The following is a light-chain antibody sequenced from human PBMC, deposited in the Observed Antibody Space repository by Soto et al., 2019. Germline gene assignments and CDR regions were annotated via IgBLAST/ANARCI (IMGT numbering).Light chain of an antibody. CDR2: ATS. Sequence: DNQMTQSASSLSASVGDRVTITCRASQSIGNFLNWYQQRPGKAPRLLMHATSSLETGVPSRFSGSGSGTYFTLTINSLQPEDFATYYCQQHYNIPLTFGGGTKV. CDR1: QSIGNF. V-gene: IGKV1-39*01. J-gene: IGKJ4*01. CDR3: QQHYNIPLT.